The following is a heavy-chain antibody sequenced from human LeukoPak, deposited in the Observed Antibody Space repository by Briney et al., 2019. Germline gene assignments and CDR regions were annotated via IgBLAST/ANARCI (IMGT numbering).Heavy chain of an antibody. CDR2: IYSSGST. V-gene: IGHV4-4*07. J-gene: IGHJ4*02. CDR1: GASISAFH. Sequence: PSETLPLTCTVSGASISAFHGTWFRQPAGKTLEWIGLIYSSGSTLLNPSRKTRVAMSLDLTKNQLSLRLTSLTAADTAMYYCAGKDGDYWGQGTLVTVSS. CDR3: AGKDGDY.